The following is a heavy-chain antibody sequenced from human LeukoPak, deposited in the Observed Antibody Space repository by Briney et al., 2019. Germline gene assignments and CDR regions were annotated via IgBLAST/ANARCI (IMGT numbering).Heavy chain of an antibody. CDR1: GYTFTSYA. Sequence: ASVKVSCKASGYTFTSYAISGLRQAPGQGREWMGWINAYKGNTKYEQKRQGRATRTTDTSTSTAYMELRSLRSDDTAVYYCARAGEQWLVQRRGNREKGWFDPWGQGTLVTVSS. J-gene: IGHJ5*02. CDR2: INAYKGNT. CDR3: ARAGEQWLVQRRGNREKGWFDP. V-gene: IGHV1-18*01. D-gene: IGHD6-19*01.